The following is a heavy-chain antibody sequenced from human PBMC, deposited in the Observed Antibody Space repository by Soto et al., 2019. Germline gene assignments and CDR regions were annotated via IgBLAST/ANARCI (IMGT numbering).Heavy chain of an antibody. Sequence: ASVKVSCKASGYTFTSYGISWVRQAPGQGLEWMGWISAYNGNTNYAQKLQGRVTMTTDTSTSTAYMELRSLRSDDTAVCYCASNTFPSLGRAGCKWGCWYFKLLGRVALGTVAS. CDR1: GYTFTSYG. CDR3: ASNTFPSLGRAGCKWGCWYFKL. J-gene: IGHJ2*01. V-gene: IGHV1-18*01. CDR2: ISAYNGNT. D-gene: IGHD2-15*01.